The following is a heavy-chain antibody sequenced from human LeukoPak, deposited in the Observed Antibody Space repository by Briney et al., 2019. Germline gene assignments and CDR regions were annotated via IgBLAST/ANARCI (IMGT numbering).Heavy chain of an antibody. CDR2: INGSSSYT. CDR1: GFTFSDYY. Sequence: GGSLRLSCAASGFTFSDYYMSWIRQAPGKGLEWVSYINGSSSYTIYADSVKGRFTISRDNARNSLYLQMNSLRAEDTAVYYCARVTLYGESALDYWGQGTLVTVSS. V-gene: IGHV3-11*06. J-gene: IGHJ4*02. CDR3: ARVTLYGESALDY. D-gene: IGHD4-17*01.